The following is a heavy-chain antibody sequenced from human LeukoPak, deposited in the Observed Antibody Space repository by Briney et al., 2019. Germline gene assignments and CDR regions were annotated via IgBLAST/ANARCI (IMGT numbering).Heavy chain of an antibody. J-gene: IGHJ4*02. CDR1: GFTFSNYW. D-gene: IGHD4-17*01. Sequence: GSLRLSCAASGFTFSNYWMGWVRQAPGKGLEWVANIKQDGSEIYYVDSVKGRFAISRDNSKNTLYLQMNSLRAEDTAVYYCAKDVYGDYGGLDYWGQGTLVTVSS. CDR3: AKDVYGDYGGLDY. V-gene: IGHV3-7*03. CDR2: IKQDGSEI.